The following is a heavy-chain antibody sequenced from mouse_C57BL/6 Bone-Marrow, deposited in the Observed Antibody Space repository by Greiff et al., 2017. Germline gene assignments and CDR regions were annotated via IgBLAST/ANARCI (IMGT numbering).Heavy chain of an antibody. CDR2: IDPEDGET. CDR3: TRSLSYYGTNY. D-gene: IGHD1-1*01. J-gene: IGHJ2*01. V-gene: IGHV14-2*01. Sequence: VQLQQSGAELVKPGASVKLSCTASGFNIKDYYIHWVKQRTEKGLEWIGRIDPEDGETKYAPKFQDKATITADTSNNTAYLQLSSLTSEDTAVYYCTRSLSYYGTNYWGQGTTLTVSA. CDR1: GFNIKDYY.